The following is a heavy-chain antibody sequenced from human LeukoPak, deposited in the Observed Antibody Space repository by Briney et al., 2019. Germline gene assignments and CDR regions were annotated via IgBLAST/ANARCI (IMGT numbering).Heavy chain of an antibody. CDR1: GFTFSSYA. CDR2: ISGSGIDT. J-gene: IGHJ4*02. D-gene: IGHD2-2*01. CDR3: AKAGCASTTCYANC. Sequence: GGSLRLSCAASGFTFSSYAMSWVRQAPGKGLEWVSSISGSGIDTDYADSVKGRFTISRDNSNNTLYLQMNNVRAEDTAIYYCAKAGCASTTCYANCWGQGTLVTVSS. V-gene: IGHV3-23*01.